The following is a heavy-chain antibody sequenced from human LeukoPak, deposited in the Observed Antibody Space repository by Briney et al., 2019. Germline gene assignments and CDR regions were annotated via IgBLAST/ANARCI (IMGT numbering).Heavy chain of an antibody. V-gene: IGHV3-53*01. CDR1: GFIFNSYR. J-gene: IGHJ3*01. CDR3: AREPANARSL. D-gene: IGHD1-1*01. CDR2: IYSGGST. Sequence: GGSLRLSRAASGFIFNSYRMNWVRQAPGKGLEWVSVIYSGGSTYYADSVKGRFTISRDNSKNTLYLQMNSLRAEDTAVYYCAREPANARSLWGQGTMVTVSS.